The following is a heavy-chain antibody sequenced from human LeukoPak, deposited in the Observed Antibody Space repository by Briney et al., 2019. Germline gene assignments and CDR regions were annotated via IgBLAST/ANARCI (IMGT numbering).Heavy chain of an antibody. Sequence: GGSLRLSCAASGFTFSSYSMNWVRQAPGKGLEWVANIKQDGSEKYYVDSVKGRFTISRDNAKNSLYLQMNSLRAEDTAVYYCARPLSGDFDYWGQGTLVTVSS. CDR3: ARPLSGDFDY. J-gene: IGHJ4*02. CDR2: IKQDGSEK. D-gene: IGHD5-12*01. V-gene: IGHV3-7*01. CDR1: GFTFSSYS.